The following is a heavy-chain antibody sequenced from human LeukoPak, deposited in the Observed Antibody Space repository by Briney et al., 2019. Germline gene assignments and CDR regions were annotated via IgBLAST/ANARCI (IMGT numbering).Heavy chain of an antibody. CDR1: GWSFNDYY. CDR3: ARGQVSAARGYNWFDP. CDR2: INARGDT. J-gene: IGHJ5*02. V-gene: IGHV4-34*01. Sequence: PSETLSLTCAVYGWSFNDYYWNWIRQPPGKGLEWVGEINARGDTNFNPSLKSRVTISVDTSKSQFSLTLTSMIAADTAVYYCARGQVSAARGYNWFDPWGQGTLVTVSS. D-gene: IGHD2-2*01.